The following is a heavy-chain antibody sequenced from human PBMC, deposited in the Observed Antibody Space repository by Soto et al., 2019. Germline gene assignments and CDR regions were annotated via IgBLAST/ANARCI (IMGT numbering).Heavy chain of an antibody. D-gene: IGHD2-15*01. CDR3: ARTGVVVAATRDAFDI. J-gene: IGHJ3*02. CDR2: IIPILGIA. Sequence: QVQLVQSGAEVKKPGSSVKVSCKASGGTFSSYTISWVRQAPGQGLEWMGRIIPILGIANYAQKFQGRVTITAEKSTSTAYMELSSLRSEDTAVYYCARTGVVVAATRDAFDIWGQGTMVTVSS. CDR1: GGTFSSYT. V-gene: IGHV1-69*02.